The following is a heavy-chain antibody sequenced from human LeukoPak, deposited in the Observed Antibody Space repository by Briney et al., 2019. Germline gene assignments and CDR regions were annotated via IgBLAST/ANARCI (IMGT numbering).Heavy chain of an antibody. V-gene: IGHV3-74*01. CDR2: INSDGSST. CDR3: ARVTRIAVAEKGFDY. D-gene: IGHD6-19*01. CDR1: GFTFSSYW. Sequence: GGSLRLSCAASGFTFSSYWMHWVRQAPGKGLVWVSRINSDGSSTSYADSVKGRFTISRDNAKNTLYLQMNSLRAEDTAVYYCARVTRIAVAEKGFDYWGQGTLVTVSS. J-gene: IGHJ4*02.